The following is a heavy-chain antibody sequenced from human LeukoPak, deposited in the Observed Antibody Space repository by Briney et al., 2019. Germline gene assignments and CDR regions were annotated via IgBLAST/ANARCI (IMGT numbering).Heavy chain of an antibody. CDR3: AKGYYDSSGYYLGTFDY. V-gene: IGHV3-30*18. CDR2: ISYDGSNK. J-gene: IGHJ4*02. Sequence: GRSLRLSCAASGFTFSSYGMHWVRQAPGKGLEWVAVISYDGSNKYYADSVKGRFTISRDNSKNTLYLQMNSLRAEDTAVYYCAKGYYDSSGYYLGTFDYWGQGTLVTVSS. D-gene: IGHD3-22*01. CDR1: GFTFSSYG.